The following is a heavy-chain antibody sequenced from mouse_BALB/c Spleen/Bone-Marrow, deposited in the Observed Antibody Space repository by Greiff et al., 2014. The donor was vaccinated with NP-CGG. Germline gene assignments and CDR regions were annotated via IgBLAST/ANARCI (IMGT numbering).Heavy chain of an antibody. CDR1: GFTFSDYY. J-gene: IGHJ3*01. V-gene: IGHV5-12*02. CDR2: ISNGGGSST. CDR3: ASPGTY. Sequence: EVKLMESGGGLVQPGGSLKLSCATSGFTFSDYYMYWVRQTPGKRLEWVAYISNGGGSSTYYPDTVKGRFTISRDNAKNTLYLQMSRLKSEDTAMYYCASPGTYWGQGTLVTVSA. D-gene: IGHD4-1*01.